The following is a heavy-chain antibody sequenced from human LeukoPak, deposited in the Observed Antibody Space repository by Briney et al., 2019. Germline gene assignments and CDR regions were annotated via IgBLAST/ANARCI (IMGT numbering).Heavy chain of an antibody. J-gene: IGHJ4*02. CDR3: ARDLRGYNYGYLSDY. CDR1: GYTFTGYY. D-gene: IGHD5-18*01. CDR2: INPNSGGT. V-gene: IGHV1-2*02. Sequence: ASVRVSCKASGYTFTGYYMHWVRQAPGQGLEWMGWINPNSGGTNYAQKFQGRVTMTSDTSISTAYMELSSLRSDDTAVYYCARDLRGYNYGYLSDYWGQGTLVTVSS.